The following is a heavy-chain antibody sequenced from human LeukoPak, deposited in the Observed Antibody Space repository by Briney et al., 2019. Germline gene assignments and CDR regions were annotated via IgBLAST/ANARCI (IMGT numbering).Heavy chain of an antibody. CDR1: GGSISSYY. Sequence: PSETLSLTCTVSGGSISSYYWSWIRQPAGKGLEWIGRIYTSGSTNYNPSLKSRVTMSVDTSKNQFSLKLSSVTAADTAVYYCARDRDFWSGPHFDYWGQGTLVTVSS. J-gene: IGHJ4*02. CDR2: IYTSGST. CDR3: ARDRDFWSGPHFDY. D-gene: IGHD3-3*01. V-gene: IGHV4-4*07.